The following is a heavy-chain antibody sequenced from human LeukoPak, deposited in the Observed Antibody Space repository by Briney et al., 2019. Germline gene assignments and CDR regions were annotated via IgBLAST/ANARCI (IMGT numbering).Heavy chain of an antibody. CDR1: GFTFSSYS. V-gene: IGHV3-21*01. J-gene: IGHJ4*02. CDR2: ISSSSSYI. D-gene: IGHD5-18*01. Sequence: PGGSLRLSCAASGFTFSSYSMNWVRQAPGKGLEWVSSISSSSSYIYYADSVKGRFTISRDNAKNSLYLQMNSLRAEDTAVYYCAGATAMVTYSLYWGQGTLVTVSS. CDR3: AGATAMVTYSLY.